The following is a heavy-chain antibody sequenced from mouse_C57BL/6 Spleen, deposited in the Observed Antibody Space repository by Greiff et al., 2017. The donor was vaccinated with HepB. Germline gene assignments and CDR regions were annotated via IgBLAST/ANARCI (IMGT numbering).Heavy chain of an antibody. CDR1: GYTFTDYN. CDR3: ARSPPWDYAMDY. CDR2: INPNNGGT. J-gene: IGHJ4*01. Sequence: VQLKESGPELVKPGASVKIPCKASGYTFTDYNMDWVKQSHGKSLEWIGDINPNNGGTIYNQKFKGKATLTVDKSSSTAYMELRSLTSEDTAVYYCARSPPWDYAMDYWGQGTSVTVSS. V-gene: IGHV1-18*01.